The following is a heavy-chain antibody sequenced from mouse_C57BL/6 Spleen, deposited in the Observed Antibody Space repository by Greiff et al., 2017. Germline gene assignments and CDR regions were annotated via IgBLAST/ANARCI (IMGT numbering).Heavy chain of an antibody. D-gene: IGHD2-3*01. Sequence: EVQLQQSGPELVKPGASVKISCKASGYTFTDYYMNWVKQSHGKSLEWIGDINPNNGGTSYNQKFKGKATLTVDKSSSTAYMELRSLTSEDSAAYYCARGWLLRGWYFDVWGTGTTVTVSS. CDR2: INPNNGGT. CDR3: ARGWLLRGWYFDV. V-gene: IGHV1-26*01. J-gene: IGHJ1*03. CDR1: GYTFTDYY.